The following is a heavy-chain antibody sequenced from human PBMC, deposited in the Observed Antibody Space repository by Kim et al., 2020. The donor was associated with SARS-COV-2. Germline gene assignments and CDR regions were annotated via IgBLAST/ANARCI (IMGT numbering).Heavy chain of an antibody. CDR2: ISGSGGRT. D-gene: IGHD4-17*01. J-gene: IGHJ4*02. CDR1: GFTFTSYA. Sequence: GGSLRLSCAASGFTFTSYAMTWVRQAPGKGLEWVSAISGSGGRTYHADSVKGRFTISRDISKNTLYLQMNSLRAEDTALYYCAKNQGDDYGDQLDYWGQGALGTVSS. V-gene: IGHV3-23*01. CDR3: AKNQGDDYGDQLDY.